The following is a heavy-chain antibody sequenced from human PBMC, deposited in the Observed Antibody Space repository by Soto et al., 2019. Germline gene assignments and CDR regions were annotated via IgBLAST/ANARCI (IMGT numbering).Heavy chain of an antibody. Sequence: QVQLVESGGGVVQPGRSLRLSCAASGFTFSSYAMHWVRQAPGKGLEWVAVISYDGSNKYYADSVKGRFTISRDNSKNTLYLQMNSLRAEDTAVYYCARGYSYGTGGVDYWGQGTLVTVSS. D-gene: IGHD5-18*01. CDR3: ARGYSYGTGGVDY. CDR1: GFTFSSYA. J-gene: IGHJ4*02. V-gene: IGHV3-30-3*01. CDR2: ISYDGSNK.